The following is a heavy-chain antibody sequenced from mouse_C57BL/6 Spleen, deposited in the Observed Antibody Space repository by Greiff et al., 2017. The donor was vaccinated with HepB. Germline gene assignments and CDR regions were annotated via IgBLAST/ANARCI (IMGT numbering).Heavy chain of an antibody. CDR3: ARHRGDYYYGSSSYYFDY. J-gene: IGHJ2*01. D-gene: IGHD1-1*01. Sequence: EVHLVESGGDLVKPGGSLKLSCAASGFTFSSYGMSWVRQTPDKRLEWVATISSGGSYTYYPDSVKGRFTISRDNAKNTLYLQMSSLKSEDTAMYYCARHRGDYYYGSSSYYFDYWGQGTTLTVSS. V-gene: IGHV5-6*01. CDR1: GFTFSSYG. CDR2: ISSGGSYT.